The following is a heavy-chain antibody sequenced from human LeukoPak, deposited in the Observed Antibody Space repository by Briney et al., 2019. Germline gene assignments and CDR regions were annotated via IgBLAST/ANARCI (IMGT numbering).Heavy chain of an antibody. Sequence: GASVKVSCKASGYPFISYVMHWVRQAPGQRLEWMGWINPDNGNAEYSQKVQGRVTITRDTSATTAYMELSSLRSEDMAVYYCARDRGGTGDFDYWGQGTLVTVSS. D-gene: IGHD3-10*01. V-gene: IGHV1-3*01. CDR2: INPDNGNA. CDR1: GYPFISYV. CDR3: ARDRGGTGDFDY. J-gene: IGHJ4*02.